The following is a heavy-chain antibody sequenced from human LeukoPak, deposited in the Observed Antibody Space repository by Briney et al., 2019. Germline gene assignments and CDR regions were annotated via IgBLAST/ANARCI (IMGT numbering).Heavy chain of an antibody. D-gene: IGHD2-8*02. CDR2: ISSSGTFI. CDR1: GFTFSGPS. V-gene: IGHV3-21*01. CDR3: ARGQGNYGMYCLDS. J-gene: IGHJ4*02. Sequence: GGSLRLACAASGFTFSGPSMSWVRQAQGKGLEWVSSISSSGTFIYYADSVKGRFTISRDNAKNLLYLQMNSLRADDTAVYYCARGQGNYGMYCLDSWGQGTLVTVSP.